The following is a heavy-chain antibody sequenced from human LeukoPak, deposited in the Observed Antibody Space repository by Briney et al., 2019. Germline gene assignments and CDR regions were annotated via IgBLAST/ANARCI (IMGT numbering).Heavy chain of an antibody. CDR2: ISSSSSYI. Sequence: GGSLRLSCAASGFTFSSYSMNWVRQAPGKGLEWVSSISSSSSYIFYADSVKGRFTISRDNAKNSLYLQMNSLRAEDTAVYYCARVLNSVPNDYWGQGTLVTVSS. J-gene: IGHJ4*02. CDR1: GFTFSSYS. CDR3: ARVLNSVPNDY. V-gene: IGHV3-21*01. D-gene: IGHD4-23*01.